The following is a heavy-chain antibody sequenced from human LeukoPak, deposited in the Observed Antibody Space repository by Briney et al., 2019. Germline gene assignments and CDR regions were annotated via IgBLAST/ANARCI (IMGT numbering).Heavy chain of an antibody. Sequence: PGVSLRLSCAGSGFTFSNYWVHWVRQAPGKGLVWVSRINVEGTRTDYADSVRGRFTISRDNAKNTLYLQMNSLTAEDTAIYYCARSMGGSNDLWGQGTLVSVSS. V-gene: IGHV3-74*01. CDR3: ARSMGGSNDL. CDR2: INVEGTRT. CDR1: GFTFSNYW. J-gene: IGHJ5*02. D-gene: IGHD4-11*01.